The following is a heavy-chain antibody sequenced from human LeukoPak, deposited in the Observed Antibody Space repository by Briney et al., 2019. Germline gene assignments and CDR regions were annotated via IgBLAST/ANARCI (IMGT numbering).Heavy chain of an antibody. J-gene: IGHJ6*02. CDR3: ARPPPQYYGMDV. CDR2: IYTSGST. Sequence: SETLSLTCTVSGGSFSNYYWSWIRQPAGKGLEWIGRIYTSGSTNYNPSVKSRVTMSVDTSNNQFSLKLTSVTAADTAVYYCARPPPQYYGMDVWGQRATVTVAS. CDR1: GGSFSNYY. D-gene: IGHD1-14*01. V-gene: IGHV4-4*07.